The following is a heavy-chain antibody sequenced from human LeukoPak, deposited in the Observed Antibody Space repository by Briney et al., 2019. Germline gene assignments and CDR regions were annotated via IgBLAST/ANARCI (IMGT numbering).Heavy chain of an antibody. J-gene: IGHJ4*02. CDR2: IYYSGST. Sequence: SETLSLTCTVSGGSISSYYWSWIRQPPGKGLEWIGYIYYSGSTNYNPSLKSRVTISVDTSKNQFSLKLSSVTAADTAVYYCASSYGVHWYYFDYWGQGTLVTVSS. D-gene: IGHD4-17*01. CDR3: ASSYGVHWYYFDY. V-gene: IGHV4-59*01. CDR1: GGSISSYY.